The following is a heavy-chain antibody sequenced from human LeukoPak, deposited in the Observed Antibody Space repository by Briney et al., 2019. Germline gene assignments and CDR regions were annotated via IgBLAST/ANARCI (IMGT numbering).Heavy chain of an antibody. D-gene: IGHD3-16*01. Sequence: GGSLRLPWGASGFTFSGYAMGWVRQAPGKGVEWVSGISSSGGNTYYADSVKGRFTFSRDNSKNTIYLQMNSLRADDTAVYYCARGGDYGVKIDYWGQGTLVTVSS. CDR3: ARGGDYGVKIDY. V-gene: IGHV3-23*01. CDR2: ISSSGGNT. J-gene: IGHJ4*02. CDR1: GFTFSGYA.